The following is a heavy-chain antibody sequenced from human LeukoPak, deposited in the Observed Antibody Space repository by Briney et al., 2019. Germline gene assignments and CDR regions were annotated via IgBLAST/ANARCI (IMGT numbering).Heavy chain of an antibody. CDR2: INHSGST. CDR1: GGSFSGYY. V-gene: IGHV4-34*01. Sequence: PSETLSLTCAVYGGSFSGYYWSWIRQPPGKGLEWIGEINHSGSTNYNPSLKSRVTISVDTSKNQFSLKLSSVTAADTALYYCAMIVVESGPGQNYFDYWGQGTLVTVSS. D-gene: IGHD3-22*01. CDR3: AMIVVESGPGQNYFDY. J-gene: IGHJ4*02.